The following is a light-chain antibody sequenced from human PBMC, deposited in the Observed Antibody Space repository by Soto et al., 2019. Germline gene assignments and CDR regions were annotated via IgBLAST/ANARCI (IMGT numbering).Light chain of an antibody. J-gene: IGKJ1*01. CDR1: QGIRND. CDR2: AAS. Sequence: AIQMTQSPSSLSASVGDRVTITCRASQGIRNDLGWYQQKPGKAPKLLIYAASSLQSGVPSRFSGSGSGTEFTLTISSLPPEDVAADYCLQDYNYPRTFGQGTKVEIK. V-gene: IGKV1-6*01. CDR3: LQDYNYPRT.